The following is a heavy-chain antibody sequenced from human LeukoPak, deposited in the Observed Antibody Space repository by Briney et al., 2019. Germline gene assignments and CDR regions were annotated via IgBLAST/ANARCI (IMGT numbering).Heavy chain of an antibody. D-gene: IGHD5-24*01. V-gene: IGHV1-8*01. J-gene: IGHJ4*02. CDR2: MNPNSGNT. CDR1: GYTFTSDD. Sequence: ASVKVSCKASGYTFTSDDINWVRHATGQGLEWMGWMNPNSGNTGYAQKFQGRVTMTRNTSISTAYMELSSLRSEDTAVYYCARGREPYYYFDYWGQGTLVTVSS. CDR3: ARGREPYYYFDY.